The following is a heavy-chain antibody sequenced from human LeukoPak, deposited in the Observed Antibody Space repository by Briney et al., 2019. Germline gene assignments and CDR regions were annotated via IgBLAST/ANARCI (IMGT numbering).Heavy chain of an antibody. Sequence: QAGGSLRLSCAASGFTFSSYGMHWVRQAPGKGLEWVAFIRYNGSNKYYADSVKGRFTISRDNSKNTLYLQMNSLRAEDTALYYCAKTGGIAAAHWGQGTLVTVSS. CDR3: AKTGGIAAAH. V-gene: IGHV3-30*02. CDR2: IRYNGSNK. CDR1: GFTFSSYG. J-gene: IGHJ4*02. D-gene: IGHD6-13*01.